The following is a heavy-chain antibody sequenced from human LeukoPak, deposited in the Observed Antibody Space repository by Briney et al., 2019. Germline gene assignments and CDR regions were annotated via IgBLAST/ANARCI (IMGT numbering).Heavy chain of an antibody. CDR2: TT. D-gene: IGHD3-10*01. CDR3: AREKAVLLWFGELSLDAFDI. V-gene: IGHV4-4*07. Sequence: TTNYTPSLKIRVTMSAATSKNQFSLKLSSVTAADTAVYYCAREKAVLLWFGELSLDAFDIWGQGTMATVSS. J-gene: IGHJ3*02.